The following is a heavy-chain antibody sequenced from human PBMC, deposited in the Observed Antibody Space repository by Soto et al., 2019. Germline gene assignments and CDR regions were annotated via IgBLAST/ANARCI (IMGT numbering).Heavy chain of an antibody. J-gene: IGHJ3*02. CDR2: ISAYNGNT. Sequence: GASVKVSCKASGYTFTSYGISWVRQAPGQGLEWMGWISAYNGNTNYAQKFQGRVTITADEPTNTAYMELSSLRSEDTAVYYCAREGFTFGPGEVRGAFDIWGQGTGVTVSS. V-gene: IGHV1-18*01. CDR3: AREGFTFGPGEVRGAFDI. CDR1: GYTFTSYG. D-gene: IGHD3-10*01.